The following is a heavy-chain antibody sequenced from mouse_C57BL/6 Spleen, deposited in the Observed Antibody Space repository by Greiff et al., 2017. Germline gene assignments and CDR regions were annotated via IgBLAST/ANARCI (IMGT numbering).Heavy chain of an antibody. CDR3: TRPASRWLLSY. J-gene: IGHJ3*01. Sequence: QVQLQQSGAELVRPGASVTLSCKASGYTFTDYEMHWVKQTPVHGLEWIGAIDPETGGTAYNQKFKGKAILTADKSSSTAYMALRSLTSEDSAVYYCTRPASRWLLSYWGQGTLVTVSA. D-gene: IGHD2-3*01. CDR1: GYTFTDYE. CDR2: IDPETGGT. V-gene: IGHV1-15*01.